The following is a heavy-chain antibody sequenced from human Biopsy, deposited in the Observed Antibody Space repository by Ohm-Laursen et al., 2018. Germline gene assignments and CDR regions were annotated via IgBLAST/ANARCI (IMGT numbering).Heavy chain of an antibody. V-gene: IGHV3-48*03. CDR1: GFTLSGSE. CDR3: ARSMDLWSGTYYYYGMGV. CDR2: ISSSGNTI. J-gene: IGHJ6*02. D-gene: IGHD3-3*01. Sequence: SLRLSCAASGFTLSGSEMNWVRQAPGKGLEWLSYISSSGNTIYYADSVKGRFTISRDNAKNSLYLQMNSLRAEDTAVYYCARSMDLWSGTYYYYGMGVWGQGTTVTVSS.